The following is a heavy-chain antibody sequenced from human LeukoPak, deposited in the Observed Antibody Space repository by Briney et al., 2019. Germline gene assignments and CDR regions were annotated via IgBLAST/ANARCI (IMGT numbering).Heavy chain of an antibody. CDR2: IGSSSGYI. V-gene: IGHV3-21*01. CDR3: AAGGSGSYWDYYYYYMDV. J-gene: IGHJ6*03. D-gene: IGHD3-10*01. CDR1: GFTFSSYS. Sequence: GGSLRLSCAASGFTFSSYSMNWVRQAPGKGLEWVSSIGSSSGYIYYADSVKGRFTISRDNAKNSLYLQMNSLRAEDTAVYYCAAGGSGSYWDYYYYYMDVWGKGTTVTVSS.